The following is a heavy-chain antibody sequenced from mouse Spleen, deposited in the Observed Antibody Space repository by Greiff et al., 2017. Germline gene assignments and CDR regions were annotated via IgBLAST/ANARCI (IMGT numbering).Heavy chain of an antibody. CDR1: GYAFSSSW. CDR2: IYPGDGDT. J-gene: IGHJ1*03. V-gene: IGHV1-82*01. D-gene: IGHD2-5*01. CDR3: AKLYYSNWYFDV. Sequence: QVQLQQSGPELVKPGASVKISCKASGYAFSSSWMNWVKQRPGKGLEWIGQIYPGDGDTNYNEKFKGKATLTADKSSSTAYMQLSSLTSEDSAVYFCAKLYYSNWYFDVWGTGTTVTVSS.